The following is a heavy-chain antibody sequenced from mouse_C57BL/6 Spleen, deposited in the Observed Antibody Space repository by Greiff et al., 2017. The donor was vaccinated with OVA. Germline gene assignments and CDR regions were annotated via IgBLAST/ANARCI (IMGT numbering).Heavy chain of an antibody. J-gene: IGHJ1*03. V-gene: IGHV5-16*01. CDR1: GFTFSDYY. CDR3: ARGGRYDYDDGWYFDV. CDR2: INYDGSST. D-gene: IGHD2-4*01. Sequence: EVNVVESEGGLVQPGSSMKLSCTASGFTFSDYYMAWVRQVPEKGLEWVANINYDGSSTYYLDSLKSRFIISRDNAKNILYLQMSSLKSEDTATYYCARGGRYDYDDGWYFDVWGTGTTVTVSS.